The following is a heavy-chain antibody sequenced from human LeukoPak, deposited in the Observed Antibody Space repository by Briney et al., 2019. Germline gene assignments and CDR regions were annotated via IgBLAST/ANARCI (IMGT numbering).Heavy chain of an antibody. Sequence: GGSLRLSCAASGFTFDDYAMHWVRQAPGKGLEWVSGISWNSGSIGYADSVKGRFTISRDNAKNSLYLQMNSLRAEDTALYYCAKESYSSGWYDYWGQGTLVTGSS. CDR1: GFTFDDYA. CDR3: AKESYSSGWYDY. V-gene: IGHV3-9*01. CDR2: ISWNSGSI. J-gene: IGHJ4*02. D-gene: IGHD6-19*01.